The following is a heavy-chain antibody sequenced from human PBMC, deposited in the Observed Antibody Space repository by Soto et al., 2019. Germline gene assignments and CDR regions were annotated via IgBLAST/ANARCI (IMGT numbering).Heavy chain of an antibody. CDR2: ISSFTGDT. CDR3: AREDTTMVSVDSYNGMDV. V-gene: IGHV1-18*01. J-gene: IGHJ6*02. Sequence: ASVKVSCKTSGYTFISHGISWVRQAPGQGLEWMGWISSFTGDTNYAQKFQGRVTMTTDTSTGTAYMALRSLRSDDTAVYYCAREDTTMVSVDSYNGMDVWGQGTTVTVSS. CDR1: GYTFISHG. D-gene: IGHD5-18*01.